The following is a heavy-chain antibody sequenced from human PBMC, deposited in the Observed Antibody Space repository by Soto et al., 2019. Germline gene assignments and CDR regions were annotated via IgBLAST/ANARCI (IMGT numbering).Heavy chain of an antibody. J-gene: IGHJ6*02. D-gene: IGHD6-25*01. V-gene: IGHV1-69*13. Sequence: VASVKVSCKASGGTFSSYAISWVRQAPGQGLEWMGGIIPIFGTANYAQKFQGRVTITADESTSTAYMELSSLRSEDTAVYYCARSKGGSSAVVHYYGMDVWGQGTTVTVSS. CDR3: ARSKGGSSAVVHYYGMDV. CDR1: GGTFSSYA. CDR2: IIPIFGTA.